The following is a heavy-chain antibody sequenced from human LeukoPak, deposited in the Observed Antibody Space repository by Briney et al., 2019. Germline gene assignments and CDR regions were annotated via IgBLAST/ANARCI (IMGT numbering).Heavy chain of an antibody. J-gene: IGHJ4*02. CDR3: ARARAQQLGPFDY. V-gene: IGHV3-21*01. D-gene: IGHD6-13*01. CDR2: ISSSSSYI. CDR1: GFTFSGYS. Sequence: GGSLRLSCAASGFTFSGYSMNWVRQAPGKGLEWVSSISSSSSYIYYADSVKGRFTISRDNAKNSLFLQMDSLRTEDTAVYYCARARAQQLGPFDYWGQGTLVTVSS.